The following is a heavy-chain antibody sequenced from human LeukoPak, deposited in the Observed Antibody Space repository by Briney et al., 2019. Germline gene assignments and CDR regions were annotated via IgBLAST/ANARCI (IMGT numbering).Heavy chain of an antibody. J-gene: IGHJ1*01. D-gene: IGHD1-14*01. V-gene: IGHV3-66*01. CDR3: ARDPNRDHPEPFQH. CDR1: GFTLCKNY. CDR2: IYSGGRT. Sequence: GGSLRLSRAVSGFTLCKNYMSCVRQARGKGLEWVSVIYSGGRTHYPDSEKGRFTISRDNSKNTLYLQMNSLRAEDTAVYYCARDPNRDHPEPFQHWGQGTLVTVSS.